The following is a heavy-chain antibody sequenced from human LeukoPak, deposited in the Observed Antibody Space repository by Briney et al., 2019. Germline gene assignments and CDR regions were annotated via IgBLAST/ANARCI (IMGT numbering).Heavy chain of an antibody. D-gene: IGHD2-2*01. CDR2: IKQDGSEK. Sequence: PGGSLRLSCAASGFTFSSYWMSWVRQAPGKGLEWVANIKQDGSEKYYVDSVKGRFTISRDNAKNSLYLQMNSLRAEDTAVYYCAREGEHCSSTSCYFESWGRGALVTVSS. V-gene: IGHV3-7*01. J-gene: IGHJ4*02. CDR3: AREGEHCSSTSCYFES. CDR1: GFTFSSYW.